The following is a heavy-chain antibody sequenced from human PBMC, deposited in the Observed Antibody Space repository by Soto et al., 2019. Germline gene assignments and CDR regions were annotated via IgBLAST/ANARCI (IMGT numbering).Heavy chain of an antibody. CDR2: INPNSGDT. CDR3: ARASSLDH. J-gene: IGHJ4*02. V-gene: IGHV1-2*02. Sequence: GASVKVSCKASGYTFTGYYMNWVRQAPGQGLEWMGWINPNSGDTHYAQKFQGSVTMTSDTSISTTYMELSRLRSDDTAVYYCARASSLDHWGQGTLVTVSS. CDR1: GYTFTGYY.